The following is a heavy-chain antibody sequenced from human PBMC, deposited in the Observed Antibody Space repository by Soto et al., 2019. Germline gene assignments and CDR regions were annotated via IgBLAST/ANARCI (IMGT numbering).Heavy chain of an antibody. J-gene: IGHJ4*02. D-gene: IGHD3-16*01. CDR3: ARVSGDYIWGSYRNTYYFDY. Sequence: EVQLVESGGGLVKPGGSLRLSCAASGFTFSSYSMNWVRQAPGKGLEWVSSISSSSSYIYYADSVKGRFTISRDNAKNSLYRQMNSLRAEDTAVYYCARVSGDYIWGSYRNTYYFDYWGQGTLVTVSS. CDR1: GFTFSSYS. V-gene: IGHV3-21*01. CDR2: ISSSSSYI.